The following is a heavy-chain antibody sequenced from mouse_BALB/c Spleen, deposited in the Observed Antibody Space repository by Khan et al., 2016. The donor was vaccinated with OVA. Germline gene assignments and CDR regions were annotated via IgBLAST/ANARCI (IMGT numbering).Heavy chain of an antibody. V-gene: IGHV5-6*01. CDR3: ADHLTGSFAC. CDR2: ISSGGDYT. Sequence: EVQVAESGGDLVKPGGSLKLSCAASGFTFSSYSMSWVRQTPDKRLEWVASISSGGDYTYYPDSVKGRFTISRDNAKNTLYLQMSDLTSEDTAVYNCADHLTGSFACWGQGTLVTVSA. D-gene: IGHD4-1*01. J-gene: IGHJ3*01. CDR1: GFTFSSYS.